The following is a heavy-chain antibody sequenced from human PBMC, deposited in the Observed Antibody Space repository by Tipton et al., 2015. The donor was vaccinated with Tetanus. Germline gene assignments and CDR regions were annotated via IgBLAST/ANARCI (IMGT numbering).Heavy chain of an antibody. V-gene: IGHV1-2*02. CDR3: ARSMDYDSSGIDDF. Sequence: QSGAEVKKPGASVKVSCKASGYTFTGYYMHWVRQAPGQGLEWMGWINPNSGGTNYAQKFQGRVTMTRDTSISTAYMEVGRLRSDDTAIYYCARSMDYDSSGIDDFWGQRTLVTVSS. CDR2: INPNSGGT. D-gene: IGHD3-22*01. J-gene: IGHJ4*02. CDR1: GYTFTGYY.